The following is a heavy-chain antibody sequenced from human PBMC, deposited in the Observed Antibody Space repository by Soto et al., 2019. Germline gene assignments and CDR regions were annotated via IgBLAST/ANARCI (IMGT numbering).Heavy chain of an antibody. CDR2: ISYDGSNK. J-gene: IGHJ6*02. CDR3: AKDRSQGIAVAGRFYYYGMDV. D-gene: IGHD6-19*01. Sequence: GGSLRLCCAASGFTFGSYGMHWVRQAPGKGLEWVAVISYDGSNKYYADSVKGRFTISRDNSKNTLYLQMNSLRAEDTAVYYCAKDRSQGIAVAGRFYYYGMDVWGQGTTVTVSS. V-gene: IGHV3-30*18. CDR1: GFTFGSYG.